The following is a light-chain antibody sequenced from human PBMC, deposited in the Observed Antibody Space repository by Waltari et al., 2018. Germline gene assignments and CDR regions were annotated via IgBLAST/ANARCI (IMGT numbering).Light chain of an antibody. V-gene: IGLV3-19*01. Sequence: SSELPQAPAVSVALGQTVRIPCQGDSLRTPYPGWYQLKPGQAPVLVMFGKDKRPSGIPDRFSGYSSGTTSSLTITGAQAEDEADYYCSSRNGRANEVVFAGGTKVTVL. CDR1: SLRTPY. CDR3: SSRNGRANEVV. J-gene: IGLJ3*02. CDR2: GKD.